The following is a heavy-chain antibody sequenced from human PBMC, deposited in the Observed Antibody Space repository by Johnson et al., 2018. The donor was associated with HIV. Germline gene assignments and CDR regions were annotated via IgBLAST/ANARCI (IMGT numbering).Heavy chain of an antibody. CDR2: ISWNSGSI. V-gene: IGHV3-9*01. Sequence: VQLVESGGGLVQPGRSLRLSCAASGFTFDDYAMHWVRQAPGKGLEWVSGISWNSGSIGYAASVKGRFTISSDNAKNSLYLQMNSLRAEDTALYYCEKDGSSSARGAFDIWGQGTMVTVSS. CDR3: EKDGSSSARGAFDI. J-gene: IGHJ3*02. D-gene: IGHD6-6*01. CDR1: GFTFDDYA.